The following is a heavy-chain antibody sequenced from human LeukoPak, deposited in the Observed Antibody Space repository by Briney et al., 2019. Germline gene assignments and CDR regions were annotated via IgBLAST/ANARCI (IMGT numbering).Heavy chain of an antibody. J-gene: IGHJ4*02. CDR3: ARGFSYSSGWYSRYYFDY. CDR2: IYSGGST. Sequence: GGSLRLSCAASGFTVSSNCMSWVRQAPGKGLEWVSVIYSGGSTYYADSVKGRFTISRDNSKNTLYLQMNSLRAEDTAVYYCARGFSYSSGWYSRYYFDYWGQGTLVTVSS. CDR1: GFTVSSNC. D-gene: IGHD6-19*01. V-gene: IGHV3-53*01.